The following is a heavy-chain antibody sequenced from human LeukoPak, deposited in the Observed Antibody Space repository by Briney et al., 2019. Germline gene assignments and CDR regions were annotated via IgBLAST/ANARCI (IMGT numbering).Heavy chain of an antibody. Sequence: PGGSLRLSCAASGLTFSSYWMHWVRHAPGKGLLWVSRINTDGDSTTYADSVKGRFTISRDNAKNTLYLQMNSLRAEDTAVYYCTRGEILPRTGDVWGKGTTVYVSS. CDR2: INTDGDST. CDR3: TRGEILPRTGDV. J-gene: IGHJ6*04. D-gene: IGHD3-10*01. V-gene: IGHV3-74*01. CDR1: GLTFSSYW.